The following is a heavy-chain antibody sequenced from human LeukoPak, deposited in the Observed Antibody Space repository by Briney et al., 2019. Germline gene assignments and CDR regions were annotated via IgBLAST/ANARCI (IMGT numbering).Heavy chain of an antibody. Sequence: GGSLRLSCAASGFTFNIFWMSWVRQAPGKGLEWVANIKEDGGEKYYVDSVKGRFTISRDNAKNSLYLQMNSLRAEDTALYYCAKALTGYSSGDDAFDIWGQGTMVTVSS. J-gene: IGHJ3*02. V-gene: IGHV3-7*03. CDR1: GFTFNIFW. D-gene: IGHD6-19*01. CDR2: IKEDGGEK. CDR3: AKALTGYSSGDDAFDI.